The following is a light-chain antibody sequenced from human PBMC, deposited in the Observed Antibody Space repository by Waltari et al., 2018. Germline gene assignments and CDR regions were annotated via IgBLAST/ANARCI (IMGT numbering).Light chain of an antibody. CDR2: AAP. V-gene: IGKV1-39*01. J-gene: IGKJ1*01. CDR3: QKSYRGPWT. Sequence: DIQRTHSPSPLSASVGDRVTITCRASQTIDRYLNWYNQKPRKAPKLLIYAAPTLQSWVPSRFSGSGSGTDFTLTIISLQPEDFATYFCQKSYRGPWTFGQGTRVDIK. CDR1: QTIDRY.